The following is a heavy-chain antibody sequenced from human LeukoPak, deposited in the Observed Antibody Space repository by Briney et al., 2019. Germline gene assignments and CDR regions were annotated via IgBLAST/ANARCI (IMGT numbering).Heavy chain of an antibody. CDR2: ISTYDDNI. CDR1: GYTFTTYG. Sequence: ASVKVSCKASGYTFTTYGLSWVRQAPGHRLEWPGWISTYDDNIKYAQSLQGRLTLTIDTSTSTAYMELRSLTSDDTAVYYCARETYSNILTGTDYWGPGTLVTVSS. J-gene: IGHJ4*02. V-gene: IGHV1-18*01. CDR3: ARETYSNILTGTDY. D-gene: IGHD3-9*01.